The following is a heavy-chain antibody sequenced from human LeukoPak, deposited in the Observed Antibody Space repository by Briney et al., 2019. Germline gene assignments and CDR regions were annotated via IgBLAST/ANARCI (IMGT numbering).Heavy chain of an antibody. Sequence: PSETLSLTCTVSGGSISSYYRSWIRQPPGKGLDWMGYIYYIGGTSYNPSLKIRVTISVDTSKPQSSLPLSSVPAADTAVYYCARGGDYYDRSGYYYWGQGTLVTVSS. J-gene: IGHJ4*02. D-gene: IGHD3-22*01. CDR3: ARGGDYYDRSGYYY. V-gene: IGHV4-59*01. CDR1: GGSISSYY. CDR2: IYYIGGT.